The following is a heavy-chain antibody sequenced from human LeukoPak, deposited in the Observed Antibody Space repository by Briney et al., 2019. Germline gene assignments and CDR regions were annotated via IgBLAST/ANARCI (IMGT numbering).Heavy chain of an antibody. J-gene: IGHJ4*02. CDR2: INTNTGNP. V-gene: IGHV7-4-1*02. CDR3: ATGSRDDY. D-gene: IGHD3-10*01. Sequence: GLEWMGWINTNTGNPTYAQGFTGRFVFSLDTSVSTAYLQISSLKAEDTAVYYCATGSRDDYWGQGTLVTVSS.